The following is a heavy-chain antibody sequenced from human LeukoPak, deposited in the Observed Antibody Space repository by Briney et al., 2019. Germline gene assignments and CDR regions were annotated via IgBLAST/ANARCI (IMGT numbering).Heavy chain of an antibody. CDR2: INWNSGSI. CDR3: AKDYGVVITTHFDY. CDR1: GFKFDEYV. Sequence: PGGSLRLSCEASGFKFDEYVMHWVRQAPGKGLEWVSGINWNSGSIGYADSVKGRFTISRDNAKNSLYLQMNSLRAEDTALYYCAKDYGVVITTHFDYWGQGTLVTVSS. V-gene: IGHV3-9*01. D-gene: IGHD3-22*01. J-gene: IGHJ4*02.